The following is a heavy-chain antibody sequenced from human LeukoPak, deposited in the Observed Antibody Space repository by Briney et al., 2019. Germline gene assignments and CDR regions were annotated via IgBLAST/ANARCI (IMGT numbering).Heavy chain of an antibody. CDR2: TYYRSKWYN. CDR1: GDSVSSNSAA. V-gene: IGHV6-1*01. CDR3: ARVLPGLIAAAGYMDV. Sequence: SQTLSLTCAISGDSVSSNSAASNWLRQSPSRGHEWLGRTYYRSKWYNDYAVSVKSRVTINPDTSKNQFFLQLNSVTPEDTAVYYCARVLPGLIAAAGYMDVWGKGTTVTVSS. D-gene: IGHD6-13*01. J-gene: IGHJ6*03.